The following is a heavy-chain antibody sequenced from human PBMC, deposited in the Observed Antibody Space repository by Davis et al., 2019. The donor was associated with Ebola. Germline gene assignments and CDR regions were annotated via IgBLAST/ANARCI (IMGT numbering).Heavy chain of an antibody. V-gene: IGHV3-23*01. CDR1: GFTFSTYA. CDR2: ISGSGGDP. D-gene: IGHD6-19*01. CDR3: AKRATVKVAGANNNNAMDV. J-gene: IGHJ6*04. Sequence: PGGSLRLSCAGSGFTFSTYAMTWVRQAPGKGLEWVSRISGSGGDPHYADSVKGRFTISRDNSKNTLYLQMNSLRAEDTAVFYCAKRATVKVAGANNNNAMDVWGKGTTVTVSS.